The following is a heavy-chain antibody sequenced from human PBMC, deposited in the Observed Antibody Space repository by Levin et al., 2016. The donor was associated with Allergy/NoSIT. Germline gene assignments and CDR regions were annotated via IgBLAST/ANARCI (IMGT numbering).Heavy chain of an antibody. V-gene: IGHV3-33*06. CDR1: GFTFSSYG. CDR2: IWYDGSNK. CDR3: AKDIHFGCSTITCYIGAFDT. Sequence: GESLKISCAASGFTFSSYGMHWVRQAPGKGLEWVAVIWYDGSNKYYADSVKGRFTISRDNSKNTLYLQMNSLRAEDTALYYCAKDIHFGCSTITCYIGAFDTWGQGTMVTVSS. J-gene: IGHJ3*02. D-gene: IGHD2-2*02.